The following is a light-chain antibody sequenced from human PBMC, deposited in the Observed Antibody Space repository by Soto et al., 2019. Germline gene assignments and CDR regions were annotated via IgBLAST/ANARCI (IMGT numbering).Light chain of an antibody. CDR1: QSVSSSY. J-gene: IGKJ1*01. V-gene: IGKV3-20*01. CDR2: GAS. Sequence: DIVLTQSPCTLSLSPGERATLPCRASQSVSSSYLAWYQQKPGQAPRLLIYGASSRATGIPDRFSGSGSGTDFTLTISRLEPEDFAVYYCQQYGSSPWTFGQGTKVDI. CDR3: QQYGSSPWT.